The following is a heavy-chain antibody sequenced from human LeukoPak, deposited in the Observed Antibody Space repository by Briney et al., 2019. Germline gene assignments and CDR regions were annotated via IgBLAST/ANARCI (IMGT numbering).Heavy chain of an antibody. CDR1: GFTFSSYG. CDR3: ARDRWLGPPPGDY. D-gene: IGHD6-19*01. Sequence: GRSMRLSCAASGFTFSSYGMHWVRQAPGKGLEWVAVIWYDGSNKYYADSAQGRFTISRDNSKNTLYLQMNSLRAEDTAVYYCARDRWLGPPPGDYWGQGTLVTVSS. V-gene: IGHV3-33*01. J-gene: IGHJ4*02. CDR2: IWYDGSNK.